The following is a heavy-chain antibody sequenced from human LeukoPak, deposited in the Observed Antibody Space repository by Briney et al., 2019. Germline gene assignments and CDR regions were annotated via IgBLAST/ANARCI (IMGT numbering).Heavy chain of an antibody. CDR1: GYTFTGYY. CDR2: IKPNSGGT. D-gene: IGHD3-16*02. V-gene: IGHV1-2*02. Sequence: GASVKVSCKASGYTFTGYYIHWVRQAPGQGLEWMGWIKPNSGGTNYAQKFQGRVTMTRDTSISTAYMELSRLRSDDTAVYYCAREGGGIPRTPLDYWGQGTLVTISS. CDR3: AREGGGIPRTPLDY. J-gene: IGHJ4*02.